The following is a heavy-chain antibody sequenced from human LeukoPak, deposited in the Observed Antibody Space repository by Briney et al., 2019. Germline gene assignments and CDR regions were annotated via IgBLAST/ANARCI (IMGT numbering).Heavy chain of an antibody. D-gene: IGHD5-18*01. CDR2: INWNGDST. Sequence: GGSLRLSCAASGFTFDDYGMSWVRQAPGKGLEWVSGINWNGDSTGYADSVKGRFTISRDNAKNSLYLQMNSLRAEDTAVYYCAKDKGWIQLWLLGYFDYWGQGTLVTVSS. CDR3: AKDKGWIQLWLLGYFDY. J-gene: IGHJ4*02. CDR1: GFTFDDYG. V-gene: IGHV3-20*04.